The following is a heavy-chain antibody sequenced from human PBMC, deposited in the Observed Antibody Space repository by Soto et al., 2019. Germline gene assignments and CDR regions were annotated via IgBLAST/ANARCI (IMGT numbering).Heavy chain of an antibody. J-gene: IGHJ4*02. D-gene: IGHD6-13*01. CDR3: ARGQQLAIDY. CDR1: GGSISSSNW. Sequence: SETLSLTCAVSGGSISSSNWWSWVRQPPGKGLEWIGEIYHSGSTKYNPSLKNRVTITVDKSKNQFSLKLSSVTAADTAVYYCARGQQLAIDYWGQGTLVTVSS. CDR2: IYHSGST. V-gene: IGHV4-4*02.